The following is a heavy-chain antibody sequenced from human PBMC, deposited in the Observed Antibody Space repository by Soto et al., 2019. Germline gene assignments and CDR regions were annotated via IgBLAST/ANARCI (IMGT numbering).Heavy chain of an antibody. Sequence: QVQLVESGGGVVQPGRSLRLSCAASGFTFSSYGMHWVRQAPGKGLEWVAVIWYDGTNKYYADSLKGRFTISRDNSKNPLYLQMNGLRAEDTAVYYCARDRGAAAGTRYYYGMDVWGQGTTVTVSS. J-gene: IGHJ6*02. V-gene: IGHV3-33*01. D-gene: IGHD6-13*01. CDR2: IWYDGTNK. CDR1: GFTFSSYG. CDR3: ARDRGAAAGTRYYYGMDV.